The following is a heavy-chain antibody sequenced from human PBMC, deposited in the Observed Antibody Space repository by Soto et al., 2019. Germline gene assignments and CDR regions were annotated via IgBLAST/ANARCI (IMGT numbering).Heavy chain of an antibody. CDR1: RFTFSTYA. CDR3: AKETLLNWFDP. Sequence: GGSLRLSCAASRFTFSTYAMSWVRQAPGKGLEWVSAITGSGDTTYYADSVKGRYTISRDNSKNTLYLQINSLRAEDTAIFYCAKETLLNWFDPWGQGTQVTVSS. D-gene: IGHD2-15*01. CDR2: ITGSGDTT. J-gene: IGHJ5*02. V-gene: IGHV3-23*01.